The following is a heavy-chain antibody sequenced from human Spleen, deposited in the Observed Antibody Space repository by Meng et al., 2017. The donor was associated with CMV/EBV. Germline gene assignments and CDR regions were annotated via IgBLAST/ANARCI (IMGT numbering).Heavy chain of an antibody. CDR1: GYTFTAHY. CDR3: ARLHGSGSYFMGWFDP. D-gene: IGHD3-10*01. V-gene: IGHV5-51*01. Sequence: KVSCKASGYTFTAHYFHWVRQAPGQGLEWMGIIYPGDSDTRYSPSFQGQVTISVDTSISTAYLQWTRLKASDTAMYYCARLHGSGSYFMGWFDPWGQGTLVTVSS. J-gene: IGHJ5*02. CDR2: IYPGDSDT.